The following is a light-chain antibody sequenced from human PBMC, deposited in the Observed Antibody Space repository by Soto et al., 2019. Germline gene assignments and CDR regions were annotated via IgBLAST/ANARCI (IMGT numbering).Light chain of an antibody. J-gene: IGLJ3*02. V-gene: IGLV1-51*01. CDR3: GTCDTSLSAGV. CDR2: DNN. Sequence: QSVLTQPPSVSAAPGQKVTISCSGSSSNIGKNYVSWYQQLPGTAPKLLIYDNNKRPSGIPDRFSGSKSGTSATLGITGLQTGDEADYYCGTCDTSLSAGVFGGGTKLTVL. CDR1: SSNIGKNY.